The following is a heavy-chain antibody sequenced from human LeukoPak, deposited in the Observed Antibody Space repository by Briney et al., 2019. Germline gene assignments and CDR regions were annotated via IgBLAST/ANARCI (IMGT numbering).Heavy chain of an antibody. CDR3: ARDGGNYCSSTSCPLGY. J-gene: IGHJ4*02. D-gene: IGHD2-2*01. Sequence: PVKVSCKASGGTFSSYAISWVRQAPGQGLEWMGGIIPIFGTANYAQKFQGRVTITADESTSTAYMELSSLRSEDTAVYYCARDGGNYCSSTSCPLGYWGQGTLVTVSS. V-gene: IGHV1-69*13. CDR1: GGTFSSYA. CDR2: IIPIFGTA.